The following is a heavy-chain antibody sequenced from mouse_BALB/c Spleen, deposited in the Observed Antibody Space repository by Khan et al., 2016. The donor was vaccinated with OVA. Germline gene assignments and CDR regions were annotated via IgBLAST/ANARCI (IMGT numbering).Heavy chain of an antibody. CDR2: INPSTGYT. D-gene: IGHD1-1*01. J-gene: IGHJ3*01. Sequence: QVQLQQSGAELAKPVASVKMSCKASGYTFTSYWMHWVKQRPGQGLEWIGYINPSTGYTEYNQKFKDKATLTADKSSSTAYMQLSSLTSEDSAVYYCANHGSSAAWFTYWGQGTLVTVSA. CDR3: ANHGSSAAWFTY. CDR1: GYTFTSYW. V-gene: IGHV1-7*01.